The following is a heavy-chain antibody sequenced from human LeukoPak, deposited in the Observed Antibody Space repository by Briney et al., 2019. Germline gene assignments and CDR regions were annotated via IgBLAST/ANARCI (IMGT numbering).Heavy chain of an antibody. CDR1: GGSISSGSYY. CDR2: IYTSGST. J-gene: IGHJ2*01. V-gene: IGHV4-61*02. CDR3: ARGGGSDWYFDL. D-gene: IGHD3-16*01. Sequence: QPSETLSLTCTVSGGSISSGSYYWSWIRQPAGKGLEWIGRIYTSGSTNYNPSLKSRVTISVDTSKNQFSLKLSSVTAADTAVYYGARGGGSDWYFDLWGRGTLVTVSS.